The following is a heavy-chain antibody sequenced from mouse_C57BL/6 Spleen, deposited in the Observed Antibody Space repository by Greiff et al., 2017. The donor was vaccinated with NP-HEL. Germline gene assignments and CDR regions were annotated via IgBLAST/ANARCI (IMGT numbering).Heavy chain of an antibody. CDR2: ISDGGSYT. J-gene: IGHJ1*03. Sequence: EVQGVESGGGLVKPGGSLKLSCAASGFTFSSYAMSWVRQTPEKRLEWVATISDGGSYTYYPDNVKGRFTISRDNAKNNLYLQMSHLKSEDTAMYYCARRGYGSRDWYFDVWGTGTTVTVSS. CDR1: GFTFSSYA. CDR3: ARRGYGSRDWYFDV. V-gene: IGHV5-4*01. D-gene: IGHD1-1*01.